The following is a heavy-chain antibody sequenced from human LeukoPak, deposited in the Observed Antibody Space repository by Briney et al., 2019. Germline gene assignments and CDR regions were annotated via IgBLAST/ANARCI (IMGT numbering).Heavy chain of an antibody. Sequence: PGGSLRLSCAASGFTFSSYAMSWVRQAPGKGLEWVSAISGSGGSTYYADSVKGRFTISRDNAKNSLYLQMNSLRAEDTAVYYCARGGYCSSTSCYPLDYWGQGTLVTVSS. CDR2: ISGSGGST. CDR1: GFTFSSYA. D-gene: IGHD2-2*03. CDR3: ARGGYCSSTSCYPLDY. V-gene: IGHV3-23*01. J-gene: IGHJ4*02.